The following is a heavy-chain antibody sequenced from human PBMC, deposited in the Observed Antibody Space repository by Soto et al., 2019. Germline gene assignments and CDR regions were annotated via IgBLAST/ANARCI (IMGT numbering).Heavy chain of an antibody. J-gene: IGHJ6*02. CDR1: GYSFTSYW. D-gene: IGHD2-2*01. CDR3: ARYSCSSTSCYYYYGMDV. V-gene: IGHV5-51*01. CDR2: IYPGDSDT. Sequence: PGESLKISCKGSGYSFTSYWIGWVRQMPGKGLEWLGFIYPGDSDTRYSPSFQGQVTISADKSISTAYLQWSSLKASDTAMYYCARYSCSSTSCYYYYGMDVWGQGTTVTVSS.